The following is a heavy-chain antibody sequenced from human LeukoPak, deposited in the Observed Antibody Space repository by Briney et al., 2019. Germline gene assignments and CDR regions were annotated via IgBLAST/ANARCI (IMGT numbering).Heavy chain of an antibody. Sequence: SETLSLTCTVSGGSITSTNYYWPWIRQPPGKGPEWIGSVYYSGTTYYNPSLMSRATVSVDTSKNQFSLKLSSVTAADTAVYYCARLPGGSSPDYSYYYMDVWGKGIMVTVSS. CDR2: VYYSGTT. D-gene: IGHD6-6*01. V-gene: IGHV4-39*07. CDR3: ARLPGGSSPDYSYYYMDV. CDR1: GGSITSTNYY. J-gene: IGHJ6*03.